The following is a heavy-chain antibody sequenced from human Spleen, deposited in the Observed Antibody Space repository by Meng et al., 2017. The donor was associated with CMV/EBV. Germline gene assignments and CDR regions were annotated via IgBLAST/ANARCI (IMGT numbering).Heavy chain of an antibody. CDR3: ARLSVRFGALNWWFDP. V-gene: IGHV4-38-2*02. J-gene: IGHJ5*02. D-gene: IGHD3-3*01. CDR2: IYHSGST. Sequence: SETLSLTCTVSGYSISSGYYWGWIRQPPGKGLEWIGSIYHSGSTYYNPSLKSRVTISVDTSKNQFSLKLSSVTAADTAVYYCARLSVRFGALNWWFDPWGQGTLVTVSS. CDR1: GYSISSGYY.